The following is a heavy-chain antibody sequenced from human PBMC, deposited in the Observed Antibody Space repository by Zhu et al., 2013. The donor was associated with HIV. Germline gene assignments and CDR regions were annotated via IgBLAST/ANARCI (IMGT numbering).Heavy chain of an antibody. Sequence: QVQLVQSGAEVKKPGSSVKVSCKASGGTFSSYAISWVRQAPGQGLEWMGGIIPIFGTANYAQKFQGRVTITADESTSTAYMELSSLRSEDTAVYYCARDPPRGPYSSSSGSVYYGMDVWGQGTTVTVSS. V-gene: IGHV1-69*01. J-gene: IGHJ6*02. D-gene: IGHD6-6*01. CDR1: GGTFSSYA. CDR3: ARDPPRGPYSSSSGSVYYGMDV. CDR2: IIPIFGTA.